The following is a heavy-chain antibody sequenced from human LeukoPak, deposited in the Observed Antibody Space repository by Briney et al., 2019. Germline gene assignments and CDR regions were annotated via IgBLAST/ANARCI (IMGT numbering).Heavy chain of an antibody. CDR3: ARAGYCSSTACLHYFGVDA. Sequence: SETLSLTCTVSGGSISSYYWSWIRQPPGKGLEWIGYIYYSGSTNYNPSLKSRVTISVDTSKNQFSLKLTSVTAADTAVYYCARAGYCSSTACLHYFGVDAWGQGTTVTVSS. CDR1: GGSISSYY. J-gene: IGHJ6*02. CDR2: IYYSGST. V-gene: IGHV4-59*01. D-gene: IGHD2-2*01.